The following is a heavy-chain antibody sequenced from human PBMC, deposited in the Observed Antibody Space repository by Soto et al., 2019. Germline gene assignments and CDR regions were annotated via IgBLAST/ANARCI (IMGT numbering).Heavy chain of an antibody. V-gene: IGHV3-53*02. J-gene: IGHJ6*02. CDR3: AREKSTMIRGVRYGMDV. Sequence: EVQLVETGGGLIQPGGSLRLSCAASGFTVSTNYMSWVRQAPGKGLKWVSLINSGGTPYYADSVKGRFTVSRDNSKNTLYLQMSSLRAADTAVYYCAREKSTMIRGVRYGMDVWGQGTTVTVSS. CDR1: GFTVSTNY. D-gene: IGHD3-10*01. CDR2: INSGGTP.